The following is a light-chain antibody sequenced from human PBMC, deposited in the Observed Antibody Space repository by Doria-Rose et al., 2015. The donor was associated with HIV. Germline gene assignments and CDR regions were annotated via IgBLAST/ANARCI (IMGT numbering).Light chain of an antibody. J-gene: IGKJ1*01. CDR1: QTVSTY. V-gene: IGKV1-39*01. CDR3: QQTYSSPPWT. CDR2: AAS. Sequence: TTSPTSLSASIGDIVTSKCRAGQTVSTYLNWFQQEPGKAPKLLIYAASRLQSGVPSRFSGSGSGTDFTLTISGLQPGGFATYYCQQTYSSPPWTFGHGSKVQMK.